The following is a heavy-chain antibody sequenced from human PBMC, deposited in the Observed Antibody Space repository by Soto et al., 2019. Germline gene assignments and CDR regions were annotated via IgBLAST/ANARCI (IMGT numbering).Heavy chain of an antibody. V-gene: IGHV6-1*01. D-gene: IGHD6-19*01. Sequence: PSQTLSLTCAISGDSVSSDRAVWNWIRRSPSRGLEWLGRTYYRSKWYNDYVGSVKSRITINPDTSKNQFSLQLKSMTPEDTAIYYCTRATWLDYAFDIWGQGTMVTVSS. CDR3: TRATWLDYAFDI. CDR2: TYYRSKWYN. J-gene: IGHJ3*02. CDR1: GDSVSSDRAV.